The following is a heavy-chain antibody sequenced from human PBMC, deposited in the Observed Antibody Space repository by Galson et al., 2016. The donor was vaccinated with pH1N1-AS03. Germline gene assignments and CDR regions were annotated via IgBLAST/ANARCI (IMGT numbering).Heavy chain of an antibody. CDR2: INPNSGVT. CDR1: GYIFTGFH. D-gene: IGHD1-26*01. Sequence: SVKVSCKASGYIFTGFHVHWVRQAPGQGLEWMGWINPNSGVTNYAQKFQAWVTMTGDTSISTAYMELYGLKSDDTAVYYCARDPRGPCSSASCPTTYYFGMDVWGQGTTVIVSS. CDR3: ARDPRGPCSSASCPTTYYFGMDV. J-gene: IGHJ6*02. V-gene: IGHV1-2*04.